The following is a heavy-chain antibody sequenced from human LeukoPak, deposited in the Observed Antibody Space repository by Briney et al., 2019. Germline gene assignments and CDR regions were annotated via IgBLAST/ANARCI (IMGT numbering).Heavy chain of an antibody. CDR2: IKSKTDGGTT. Sequence: AGGSLRLSCVASGFTFSNAWMSWVRQAPGKGLEWVGRIKSKTDGGTTDYAAPVKGRFTISRDDSKNTLYLQMNSLKTEDTAVYYCTTVPWELPIDYWGQGTLVTVSS. D-gene: IGHD1-26*01. CDR1: GFTFSNAW. CDR3: TTVPWELPIDY. V-gene: IGHV3-15*01. J-gene: IGHJ4*02.